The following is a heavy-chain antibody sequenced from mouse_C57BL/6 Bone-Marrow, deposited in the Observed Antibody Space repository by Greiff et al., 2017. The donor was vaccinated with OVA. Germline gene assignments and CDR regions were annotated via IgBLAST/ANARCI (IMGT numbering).Heavy chain of an antibody. D-gene: IGHD1-1*01. CDR2: IWRGGST. CDR1: GFSFTSYG. V-gene: IGHV2-5*01. Sequence: VKLEESGPGLVQPSQSLSITCTVSGFSFTSYGVHWVRQSPGKGLEWLGVIWRGGSTDDNAAFMSGLGITKDNSKSQVFFKMNSLQADDTAIYYCAKWDYGSSYWYFDGWGTGTTVTVSS. J-gene: IGHJ1*03. CDR3: AKWDYGSSYWYFDG.